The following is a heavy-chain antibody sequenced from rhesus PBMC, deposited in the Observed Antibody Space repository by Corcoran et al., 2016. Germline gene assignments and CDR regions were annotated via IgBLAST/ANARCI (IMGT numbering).Heavy chain of an antibody. D-gene: IGHD3-16*01. J-gene: IGHJ4*01. CDR3: ARYGHSGSYSYYFDY. Sequence: QVQLVQSGAEGKKPGSSVKVSCKASGFTFGRYAISWMRKASGQGLEWMGVTIPLFGKTNDEEKVQGMVKITADTSTSTADMELSSLRSEETAVYYFARYGHSGSYSYYFDYWGQGVLVTVSS. CDR1: GFTFGRYA. CDR2: TIPLFGKT. V-gene: IGHV1-198*02.